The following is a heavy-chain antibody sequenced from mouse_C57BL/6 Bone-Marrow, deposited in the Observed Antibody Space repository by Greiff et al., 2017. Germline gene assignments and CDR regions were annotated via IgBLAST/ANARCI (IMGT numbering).Heavy chain of an antibody. CDR1: GFTFSSYG. J-gene: IGHJ3*01. CDR2: ISSGGSYT. V-gene: IGHV5-6*01. CDR3: ARHSWFAY. Sequence: EVNLVESGGDLVKPGGSLKLSCAASGFTFSSYGMSWVRQTPDKRLEWVATISSGGSYTYYPDSVKGRFTISRDNAKHTLYLQMSSLKSEDTAMYYCARHSWFAYWGQWTLVTVSA.